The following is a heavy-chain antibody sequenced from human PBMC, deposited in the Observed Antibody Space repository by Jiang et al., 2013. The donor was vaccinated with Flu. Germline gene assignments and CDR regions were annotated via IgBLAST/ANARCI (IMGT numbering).Heavy chain of an antibody. D-gene: IGHD3-22*01. Sequence: QTLSLTCAISGDSVSSNSAAWNWIRQSPSRGLEWLGRTYYRSKWYNDYAVSVKSRITINPDTSKNQFSLQLNSVTPEDTAVYYCARDLYYDSSGYDPDAFDIWGQGTMVTVSS. V-gene: IGHV6-1*01. CDR1: GDSVSSNSAA. CDR3: ARDLYYDSSGYDPDAFDI. CDR2: TYYRSKWYN. J-gene: IGHJ3*02.